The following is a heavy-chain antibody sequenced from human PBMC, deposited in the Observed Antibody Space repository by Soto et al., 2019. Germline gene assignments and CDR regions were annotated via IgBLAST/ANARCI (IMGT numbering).Heavy chain of an antibody. Sequence: GGSLGLSCAASEFTFSSYSVNGVRQATGKGLEGVSSISSSSSYIYYADSVKGRFTIPRDNAKNSLYLQMSSLRAEDTAVYYCARGLRGSGWSPIDDAFDIWGQGTMVTVSS. CDR1: EFTFSSYS. J-gene: IGHJ3*02. V-gene: IGHV3-21*01. CDR2: ISSSSSYI. D-gene: IGHD6-19*01. CDR3: ARGLRGSGWSPIDDAFDI.